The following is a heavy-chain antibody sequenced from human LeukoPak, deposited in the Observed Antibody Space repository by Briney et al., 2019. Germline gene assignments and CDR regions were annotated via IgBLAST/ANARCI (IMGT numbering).Heavy chain of an antibody. J-gene: IGHJ4*02. CDR2: IKPDGSEK. D-gene: IGHD3-22*01. V-gene: IGHV3-7*01. CDR1: GLIFSKYW. Sequence: GGSLRLSCAASGLIFSKYWMTWVRQAPGKGLEWVASIKPDGSEKYYLDSVKGRFTISRDNSKNTLYLQMNSLRAEDTAVYYCAKSLGPYDSSGYYFDYWGQGTLVTVSS. CDR3: AKSLGPYDSSGYYFDY.